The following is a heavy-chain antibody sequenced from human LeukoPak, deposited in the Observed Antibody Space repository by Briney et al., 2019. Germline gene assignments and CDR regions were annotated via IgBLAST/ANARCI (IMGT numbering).Heavy chain of an antibody. CDR1: GFTFSGYG. D-gene: IGHD6-19*01. CDR2: ISDIGSQK. V-gene: IGHV3-30*18. CDR3: VKEYDSGWTSFDY. J-gene: IGHJ4*02. Sequence: PGGSLRLSCPASGFTFSGYGMHWVRQAPGKGLEWLAVISDIGSQKSYADSVKGRFTISRDNSKNTPFLQMNSLRPEDTAVYYCVKEYDSGWTSFDYWGRGTVVTVSS.